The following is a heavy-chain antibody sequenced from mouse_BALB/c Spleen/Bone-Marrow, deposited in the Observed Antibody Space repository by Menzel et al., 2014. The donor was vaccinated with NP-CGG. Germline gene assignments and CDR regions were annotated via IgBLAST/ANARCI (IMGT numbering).Heavy chain of an antibody. CDR2: INPSTGYT. D-gene: IGHD2-1*01. Sequence: QVQLQQSGAELAKPGASVKMSCKASGYTFTSYWMHWVKQRSGQGLEWIGYINPSTGYTEYNQKFKDKATLTADKSSSTAYMQLSSLTSEVSAVYYCARYGNSGYYFDYWGRGTSLPVSS. CDR1: GYTFTSYW. V-gene: IGHV1-7*01. CDR3: ARYGNSGYYFDY. J-gene: IGHJ2*02.